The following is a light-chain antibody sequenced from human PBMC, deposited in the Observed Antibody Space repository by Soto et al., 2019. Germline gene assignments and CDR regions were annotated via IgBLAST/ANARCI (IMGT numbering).Light chain of an antibody. CDR1: SSNIGNNY. CDR3: GTWDSSLSAWV. CDR2: DNS. J-gene: IGLJ3*02. Sequence: QSVLTQPPSVSAAPGQKVTISCSGGSSNIGNNYVAWYQQLPGAAPQLLIYDNSERPSGIPGRFSGSKSGTSATLGISGLQTGDEADYYCGTWDSSLSAWVFGGGTKVTVL. V-gene: IGLV1-51*01.